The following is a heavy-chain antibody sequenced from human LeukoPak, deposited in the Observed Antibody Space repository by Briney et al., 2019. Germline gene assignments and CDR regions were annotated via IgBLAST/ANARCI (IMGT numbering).Heavy chain of an antibody. D-gene: IGHD1-26*01. V-gene: IGHV4-59*08. J-gene: IGHJ3*02. CDR1: GGSISSYY. CDR2: IYYGGST. Sequence: SETLSLTCIVSGGSISSYYWSRIRQPPGKGLEWIVYIYYGGSTKYNLYLKSRVTISVETSRNPSPLKLSSVTAAVTALYYCARHRISGTSYDAFDIWGQGTMVIVSS. CDR3: ARHRISGTSYDAFDI.